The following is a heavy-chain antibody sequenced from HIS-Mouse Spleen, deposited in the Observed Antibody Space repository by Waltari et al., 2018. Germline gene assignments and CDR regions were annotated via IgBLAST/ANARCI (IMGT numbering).Heavy chain of an antibody. J-gene: IGHJ4*02. CDR1: GFTFDDYA. CDR2: ISWNSGSI. D-gene: IGHD3-9*01. V-gene: IGHV3-9*01. Sequence: PGPSLRLSCAASGFTFDDYAMHWVRQAPGKGLEWVSGISWNSGSIGYADSVKGRFTISRDNAKNSLYLQMNSLRAEDTALYYCAKGDYDILTGYDYWGQGTLVTVSS. CDR3: AKGDYDILTGYDY.